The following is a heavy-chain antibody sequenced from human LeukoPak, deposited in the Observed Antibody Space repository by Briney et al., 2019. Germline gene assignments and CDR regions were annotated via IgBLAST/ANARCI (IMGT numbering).Heavy chain of an antibody. V-gene: IGHV3-53*01. CDR1: GFTVSSTY. Sequence: GGSLRLSCAASGFTVSSTYMSWVRQAPGKGLEWVSLIYSGGPTHYADSVKGRFTISRDISKNTLYLQMNSLRADDTAVYYCALNLGAPFGYFHYFDNWGQGALVTVSS. J-gene: IGHJ4*02. D-gene: IGHD3-16*01. CDR2: IYSGGPT. CDR3: ALNLGAPFGYFHYFDN.